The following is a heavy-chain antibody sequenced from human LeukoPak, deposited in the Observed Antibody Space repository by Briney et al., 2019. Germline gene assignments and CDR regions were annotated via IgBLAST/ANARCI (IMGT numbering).Heavy chain of an antibody. D-gene: IGHD4-23*01. CDR1: GYTFTNYY. J-gene: IGHJ4*02. CDR3: APSSGNYYFDY. CDR2: INPSGGST. V-gene: IGHV1-46*01. Sequence: ASVKVSCKASGYTFTNYYIHWVRQAPGQGLEWMGIINPSGGSTGYALKFQDRVTMTRDTSTSTAYMELSSLRSEDTAVYYCAPSSGNYYFDYWGQGTLVTVSS.